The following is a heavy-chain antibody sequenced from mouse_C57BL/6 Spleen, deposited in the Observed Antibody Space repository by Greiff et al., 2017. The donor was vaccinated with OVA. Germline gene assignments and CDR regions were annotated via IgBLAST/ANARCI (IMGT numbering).Heavy chain of an antibody. CDR1: GYAFTNYL. D-gene: IGHD2-4*01. V-gene: IGHV1-54*01. CDR2: INPGSGGT. CDR3: ARYDYDEDDYAMDY. Sequence: QVHVKQSGAELVRPGTSVKVSCKASGYAFTNYLIEWVKQRPGQGLEWIGVINPGSGGTNYNEKFKGKATLTADKSSSTAYMQLSSLTSEDSAVYFCARYDYDEDDYAMDYWGQGTSVTVSS. J-gene: IGHJ4*01.